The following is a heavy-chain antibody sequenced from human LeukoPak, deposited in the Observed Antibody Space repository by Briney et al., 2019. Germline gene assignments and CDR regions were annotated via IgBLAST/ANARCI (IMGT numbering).Heavy chain of an antibody. CDR2: ISGGGGTT. D-gene: IGHD5-12*01. Sequence: GGSLRLSCAASGSTFSSCAMNWVRQAPGKGLEWVSAISGGGGTTYYADSVKGRFTISRDNSKNTLFLQMNSLRAEDTAVYYCAKDREGLSSGYDLEYFDYWGQGTLVTVSS. CDR1: GSTFSSCA. V-gene: IGHV3-23*01. J-gene: IGHJ4*02. CDR3: AKDREGLSSGYDLEYFDY.